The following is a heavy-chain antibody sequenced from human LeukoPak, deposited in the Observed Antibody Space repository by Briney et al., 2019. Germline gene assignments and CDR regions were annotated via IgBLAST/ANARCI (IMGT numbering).Heavy chain of an antibody. CDR2: ISGSGGST. CDR3: AKAQIYDSSGYYPDY. J-gene: IGHJ4*02. Sequence: GGSLRLSCAASGFTFSSYSMNWVRQAPGKGLEWVSAISGSGGSTYYADSVKGRFTISRDNSKNTLYLQMNSLRAEDTAVYYCAKAQIYDSSGYYPDYWGQGTLVTVSS. V-gene: IGHV3-23*01. D-gene: IGHD3-22*01. CDR1: GFTFSSYS.